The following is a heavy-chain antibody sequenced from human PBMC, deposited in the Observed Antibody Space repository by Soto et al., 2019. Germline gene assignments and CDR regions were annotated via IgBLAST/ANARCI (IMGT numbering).Heavy chain of an antibody. D-gene: IGHD3-22*01. J-gene: IGHJ5*02. Sequence: QVQLVQSGAEVKKPGSSVKVSCKASGGAFSSYAISWVRQAPGQGLEWMGGIIPIFGTANYAQKVQGRVRITADESTSTDYMELSSLRSEDTAVYYCAREQDSSGYYWFWFDPWGQGTLVTVSS. CDR3: AREQDSSGYYWFWFDP. CDR2: IIPIFGTA. CDR1: GGAFSSYA. V-gene: IGHV1-69*01.